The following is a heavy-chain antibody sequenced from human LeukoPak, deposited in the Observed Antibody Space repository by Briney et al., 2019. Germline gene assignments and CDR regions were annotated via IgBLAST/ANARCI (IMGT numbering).Heavy chain of an antibody. CDR3: ARDYCSSTSCHFDY. J-gene: IGHJ4*02. V-gene: IGHV6-1*01. Sequence: SQTLSLTCAISGDSVSSNSPAWNWIRQSPSRGLEWLGRTYYRSKWYNDYAVSVKSRITITPDTSKNQFSLQLNSVTPEDTAVYYCARDYCSSTSCHFDYWGQGTLVTVSS. D-gene: IGHD2-2*01. CDR1: GDSVSSNSPA. CDR2: TYYRSKWYN.